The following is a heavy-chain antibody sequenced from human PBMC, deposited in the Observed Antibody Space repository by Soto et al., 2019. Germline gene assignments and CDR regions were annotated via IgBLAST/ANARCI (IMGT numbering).Heavy chain of an antibody. CDR2: ISGSGGST. J-gene: IGHJ4*02. Sequence: PGGSLRLSCAASGFTFSSYAMSWFRQAPGKGLEWVSAISGSGGSTYYADSVKGRFTISRDNSKNTLYLQMNSLRAEDTAVYYCAKDHDYYDSSGYYYFDFCGQGTLVTVYS. CDR3: AKDHDYYDSSGYYYFDF. CDR1: GFTFSSYA. D-gene: IGHD3-22*01. V-gene: IGHV3-23*01.